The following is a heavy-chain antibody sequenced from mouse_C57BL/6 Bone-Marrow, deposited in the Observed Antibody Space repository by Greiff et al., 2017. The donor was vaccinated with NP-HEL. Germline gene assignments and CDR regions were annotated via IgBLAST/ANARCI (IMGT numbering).Heavy chain of an antibody. D-gene: IGHD1-1*01. J-gene: IGHJ3*01. CDR2: INPNNGGT. V-gene: IGHV1-18*01. Sequence: VQLQQSGPELVKPGASVKIPCKASGYTFTDYNMDWVKQSHGKSLEWIGDINPNNGGTIYNQKFKGKATLTVDKSSSTAYMELRSLTSEDTADYYCARPYYCGSSPWFAYWGQGTLVTVSA. CDR1: GYTFTDYN. CDR3: ARPYYCGSSPWFAY.